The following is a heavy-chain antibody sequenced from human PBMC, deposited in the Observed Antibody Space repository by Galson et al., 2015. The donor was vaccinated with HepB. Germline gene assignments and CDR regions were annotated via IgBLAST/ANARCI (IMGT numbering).Heavy chain of an antibody. D-gene: IGHD2-2*01. Sequence: SVKVSCKASRYTFTSYYMHWVRQAPGQGLEWMGIINPSGGSTSYAQKFQGRLTMTRDTSTSTVYMELSSLRSEDTAVYYCARGFPTYQLLSEDDAFDIWGQGTMVTVSS. CDR1: RYTFTSYY. J-gene: IGHJ3*02. CDR3: ARGFPTYQLLSEDDAFDI. V-gene: IGHV1-46*03. CDR2: INPSGGST.